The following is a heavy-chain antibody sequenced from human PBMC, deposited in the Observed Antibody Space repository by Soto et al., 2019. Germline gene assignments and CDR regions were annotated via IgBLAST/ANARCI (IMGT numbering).Heavy chain of an antibody. J-gene: IGHJ4*02. V-gene: IGHV4-59*08. CDR3: ARLGKDYYGSGSYPYFDY. CDR1: GGSISSYY. CDR2: IYYSGST. D-gene: IGHD3-10*01. Sequence: VQLQESGPGLVKPSETLSLTCTVSGGSISSYYWSWIRQPPGKGLEWIGYIYYSGSTNYNPSLKSRVTISVDTSKNQFSLKLSSVTAADTAVYYCARLGKDYYGSGSYPYFDYWGQGTLVTVSS.